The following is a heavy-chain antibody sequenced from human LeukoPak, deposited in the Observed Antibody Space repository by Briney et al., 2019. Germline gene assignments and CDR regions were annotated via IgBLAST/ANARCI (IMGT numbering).Heavy chain of an antibody. Sequence: GGSLRLSCAASGFTFSSYAMSWVRQASGKGLEWVSAISGSGGSTYYADSVKGRFTTSRDNSKNTLYLQMNSLRAEDTAVYYCAKNRDEMVRILYYFDYWGPGTLVTVSS. D-gene: IGHD2/OR15-2a*01. V-gene: IGHV3-23*01. J-gene: IGHJ4*02. CDR3: AKNRDEMVRILYYFDY. CDR1: GFTFSSYA. CDR2: ISGSGGST.